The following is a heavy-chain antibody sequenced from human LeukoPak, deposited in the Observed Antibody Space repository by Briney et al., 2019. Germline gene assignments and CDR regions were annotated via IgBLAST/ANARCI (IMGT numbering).Heavy chain of an antibody. CDR2: ISSSSSYI. V-gene: IGHV3-21*01. CDR1: GFTFSSYS. J-gene: IGHJ4*02. D-gene: IGHD3-3*01. CDR3: ASAGGVEWLHCDY. Sequence: GGSLRLSCAASGFTFSSYSMNWVRQAPGKGLEWVSSISSSSSYIYYADSVKGRFTISRDNAKNSLYLQMDSLRAEDTAVYYCASAGGVEWLHCDYWGQGTLVTVSS.